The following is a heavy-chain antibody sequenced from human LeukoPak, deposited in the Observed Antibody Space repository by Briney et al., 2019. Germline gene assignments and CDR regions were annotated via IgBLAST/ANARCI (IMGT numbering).Heavy chain of an antibody. CDR3: ASSLGTLDAFDI. CDR2: ISYDGSNK. CDR1: GFTFSSYA. Sequence: GRSLRLSCAASGFTFSSYAMHWVRQAPGKGLEWVAVISYDGSNKYYADSVKGRFTISRDNSKNTLYLQMNSLRAEDTAVYYCASSLGTLDAFDIWGQGTMVTVSS. J-gene: IGHJ3*02. D-gene: IGHD7-27*01. V-gene: IGHV3-30-3*01.